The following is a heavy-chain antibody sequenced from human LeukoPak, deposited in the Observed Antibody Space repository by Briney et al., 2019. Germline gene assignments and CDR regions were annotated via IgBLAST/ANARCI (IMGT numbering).Heavy chain of an antibody. CDR3: TRGSSGRRDN. D-gene: IGHD6-19*01. Sequence: ASVKVSCKASGYTFTSCDINWVRQATGQGLEWMGWMNPNSGNTGYGQSFQGRITMTRDVSIGTAYMELSNLTSEDTAIYYCTRGSSGRRDNWGQGTLVTVS. CDR1: GYTFTSCD. V-gene: IGHV1-8*01. CDR2: MNPNSGNT. J-gene: IGHJ4*02.